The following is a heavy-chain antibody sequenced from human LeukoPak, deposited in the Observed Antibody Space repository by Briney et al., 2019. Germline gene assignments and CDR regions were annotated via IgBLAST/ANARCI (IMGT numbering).Heavy chain of an antibody. J-gene: IGHJ4*02. Sequence: GGSLRLSCAASGFTFSSYAMSWVRQAPGKGLERVSATSGSGGSTYYADSVKGRFTISRDNSKNEVYLQMNSLRVDDTGIYYCAREQAGTSGWYTLDYWGQGTVVTVSS. CDR3: AREQAGTSGWYTLDY. CDR1: GFTFSSYA. V-gene: IGHV3-23*01. CDR2: TSGSGGST. D-gene: IGHD6-13*01.